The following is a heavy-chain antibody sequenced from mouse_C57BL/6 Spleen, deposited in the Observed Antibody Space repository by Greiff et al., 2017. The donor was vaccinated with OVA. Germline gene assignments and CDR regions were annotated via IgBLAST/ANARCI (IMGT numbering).Heavy chain of an antibody. Sequence: QVHVKQPGAELVRPGSSVKLSCKASGYTFTSYWMHWVKQRPIQGLEWIGNIDPSDSETHYNQKFKDKATLTVDKSSSTAYMQLSSLTSEDSAVYYCARGAYYGSSYGYFDVWGTGTTVTVSS. V-gene: IGHV1-52*01. J-gene: IGHJ1*03. D-gene: IGHD1-1*01. CDR1: GYTFTSYW. CDR2: IDPSDSET. CDR3: ARGAYYGSSYGYFDV.